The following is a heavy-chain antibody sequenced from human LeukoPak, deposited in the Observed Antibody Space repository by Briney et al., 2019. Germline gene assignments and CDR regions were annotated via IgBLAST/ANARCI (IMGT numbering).Heavy chain of an antibody. CDR3: ARLGETVTTPYDY. CDR1: GLSIADYT. CDR2: ISRNGVAT. V-gene: IGHV3-43*01. J-gene: IGHJ4*02. D-gene: IGHD4-17*01. Sequence: GGSLRLSCEASGLSIADYTMHWVRQVPGKGLEWVSLISRNGVATKYADSVRGRFTISRDNAKNSLYLQMNSLRAEDTAVYYCARLGETVTTPYDYWGQGTLVTVSS.